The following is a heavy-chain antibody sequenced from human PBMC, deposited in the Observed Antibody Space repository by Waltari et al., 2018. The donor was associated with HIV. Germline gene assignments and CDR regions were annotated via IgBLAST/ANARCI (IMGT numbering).Heavy chain of an antibody. CDR1: GCTFSRYS. CDR2: ISSSSSYI. V-gene: IGHV3-21*01. Sequence: EVQLVESGGGLVKPGGSLRLSCAASGCTFSRYSMNWVRQAPGKGLEWVSSISSSSSYIYYADSVKGRFTISRDNAKNSLYLQMNSLRAEDTAVYYCARDKAITMIVGYYFDYWGQGTLVTVSS. CDR3: ARDKAITMIVGYYFDY. J-gene: IGHJ4*02. D-gene: IGHD3-22*01.